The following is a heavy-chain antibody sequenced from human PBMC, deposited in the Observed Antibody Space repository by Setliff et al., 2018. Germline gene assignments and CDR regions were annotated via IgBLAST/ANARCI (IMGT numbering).Heavy chain of an antibody. D-gene: IGHD2-15*01. J-gene: IGHJ4*02. V-gene: IGHV4-4*08. Sequence: SETLSLTCTVTGDTIYDYLWSWIRQPPGTGLEWIGYIHTTESTNYNPSLKSRVTISIDTSKSQFSLNLNSVTAADAAMYYCARGLNSVSWTLTYWGQGTLVTVSS. CDR1: GDTIYDYL. CDR3: ARGLNSVSWTLTY. CDR2: IHTTEST.